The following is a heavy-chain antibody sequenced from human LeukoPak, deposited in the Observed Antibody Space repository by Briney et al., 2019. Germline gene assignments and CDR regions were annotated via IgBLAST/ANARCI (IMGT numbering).Heavy chain of an antibody. CDR2: ISGSGGST. Sequence: TGGSLRLSCAASGFTFSSYAMSWVRQAPGKGLEWVSAISGSGGSTYYADSVKGRFTISRDNSKNTLYLQMNSLRAEDTAVYYCAKGDCSSTSCYAPADYWGQGTLATVSS. V-gene: IGHV3-23*01. CDR3: AKGDCSSTSCYAPADY. J-gene: IGHJ4*02. D-gene: IGHD2-2*01. CDR1: GFTFSSYA.